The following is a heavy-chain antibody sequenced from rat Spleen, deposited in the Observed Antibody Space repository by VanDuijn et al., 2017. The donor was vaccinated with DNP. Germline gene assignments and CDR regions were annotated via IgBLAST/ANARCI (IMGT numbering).Heavy chain of an antibody. CDR1: GFSLTSYN. Sequence: QVQLMESGPGLVQPSETLSLTCTVSGFSLTSYNVHWVRQPPGKGLVWMGSIWAAGGTNYNSAVQSRLSISRDTSKSQVFLRMNSLQTEDTAIYFCTREREPNNNPFYFDCWGQGVMVTVSS. J-gene: IGHJ2*01. D-gene: IGHD1-10*01. V-gene: IGHV2-45*01. CDR2: IWAAGGT. CDR3: TREREPNNNPFYFDC.